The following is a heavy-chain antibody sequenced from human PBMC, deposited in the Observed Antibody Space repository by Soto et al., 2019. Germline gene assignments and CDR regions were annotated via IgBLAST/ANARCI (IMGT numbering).Heavy chain of an antibody. D-gene: IGHD5-12*01. CDR3: VREEYMGYDHAMDH. Sequence: PSETLSLTCAVSGVSISSYYWSWIRQPPGQGLEWIGYNYYSGTTNYNPSLKSRVTISVDTSKNQFFLRLTSVTAANRAVYYCVREEYMGYDHAMDHRDPGTLVTVSS. J-gene: IGHJ4*02. CDR2: NYYSGTT. CDR1: GVSISSYY. V-gene: IGHV4-59*01.